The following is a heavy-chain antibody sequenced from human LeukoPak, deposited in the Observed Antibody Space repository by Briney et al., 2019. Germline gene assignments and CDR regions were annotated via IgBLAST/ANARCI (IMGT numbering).Heavy chain of an antibody. CDR2: INQDGSER. Sequence: GGSLRLSCAASGFTFGTYWMNWVRRAPGKGLEWVANINQDGSERYYVDSVKGRFTISRDNAKNSLYLQMNSLRAEDTAVFYCARAGSLWFGESKLDYWGQGTLVTVSS. J-gene: IGHJ4*02. V-gene: IGHV3-7*01. D-gene: IGHD3-10*01. CDR3: ARAGSLWFGESKLDY. CDR1: GFTFGTYW.